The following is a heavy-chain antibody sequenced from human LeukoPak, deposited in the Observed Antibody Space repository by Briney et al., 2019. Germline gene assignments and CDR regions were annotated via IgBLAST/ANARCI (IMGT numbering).Heavy chain of an antibody. Sequence: GASVKVSCKASGYTFTGYYMHWVRQAPGQGLEWMGWINPNSGGTNYAQKFQGRVTMTRDTSISTAYMELSRLRSDDTAVYYCARGPSIGYCSSTSCSRNYYYMDVWGKGTTVTVSS. J-gene: IGHJ6*03. CDR3: ARGPSIGYCSSTSCSRNYYYMDV. CDR2: INPNSGGT. V-gene: IGHV1-2*02. D-gene: IGHD2-2*01. CDR1: GYTFTGYY.